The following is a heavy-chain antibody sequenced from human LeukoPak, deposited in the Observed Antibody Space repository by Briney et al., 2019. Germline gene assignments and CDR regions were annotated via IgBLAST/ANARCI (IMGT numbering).Heavy chain of an antibody. CDR2: IYYSGST. D-gene: IGHD3-10*01. J-gene: IGHJ5*02. Sequence: SETLSLTCTVSGGSISSSSYYWGWIRQPPGKGLEWIGSIYYSGSTYYNPSLKSRVTISVDTSKNQFSLKLSSVTAADTAVYYCARGGLVWFGSSRWFDPWGQGTLVTVSS. CDR1: GGSISSSSYY. CDR3: ARGGLVWFGSSRWFDP. V-gene: IGHV4-39*01.